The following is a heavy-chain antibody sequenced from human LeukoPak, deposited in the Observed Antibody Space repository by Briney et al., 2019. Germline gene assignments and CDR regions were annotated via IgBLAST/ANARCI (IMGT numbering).Heavy chain of an antibody. CDR2: INPSGGST. CDR3: ARDSSLAGYYYGSGSNNWFDP. D-gene: IGHD3-10*01. V-gene: IGHV1-46*01. CDR1: GYTFTSYY. J-gene: IGHJ5*02. Sequence: ASVKVSCKASGYTFTSYYMHWVRQAPGQGLEWMGIINPSGGSTSYAQKFQGRVTMTRDMSTSTVYMELSSLRSEDTAVYYCARDSSLAGYYYGSGSNNWFDPWGQGTLVTVSS.